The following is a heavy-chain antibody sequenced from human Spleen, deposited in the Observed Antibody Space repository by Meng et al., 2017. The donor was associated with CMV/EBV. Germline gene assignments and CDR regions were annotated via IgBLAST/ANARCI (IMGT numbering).Heavy chain of an antibody. CDR1: GFTFSSYA. J-gene: IGHJ4*02. V-gene: IGHV3-21*01. CDR2: ISHSSAYI. D-gene: IGHD6-19*01. Sequence: GGSLRLSCAASGFTFSSYAMSWVRQAPDTGLEWVSSISHSSAYIYYADSVKGRFTVSRDNAQSSLFLQMNSLRAEDTAVYYCARGRVAVAGTGDYWGQGTPVTVSS. CDR3: ARGRVAVAGTGDY.